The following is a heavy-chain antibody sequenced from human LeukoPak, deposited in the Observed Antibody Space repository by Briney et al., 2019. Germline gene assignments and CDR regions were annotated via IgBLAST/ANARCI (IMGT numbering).Heavy chain of an antibody. V-gene: IGHV4-31*03. Sequence: SETLPLTCTVSGGSISSGGYYWSWIRQHPGKGLEWIGYIYYSGSTYYNPSLKSRVTISVDTSKNQFSLKLSSVTAADTAVYYCARSHGELRYYGMDVWGQGTTVTVSS. J-gene: IGHJ6*02. D-gene: IGHD3-10*01. CDR3: ARSHGELRYYGMDV. CDR1: GGSISSGGYY. CDR2: IYYSGST.